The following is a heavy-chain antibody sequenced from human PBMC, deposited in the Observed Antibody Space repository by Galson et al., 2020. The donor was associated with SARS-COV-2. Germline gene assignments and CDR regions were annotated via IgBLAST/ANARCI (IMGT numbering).Heavy chain of an antibody. Sequence: GESLKISCQGSGYSFTSYWIGWVRQMPGKGLEWMGIIYPGDSDTIYNPSFQGQVTISADTSITTAYLQWSSLKASDTAMYFCARHVDLDVFDIWGQGTMVTVSS. CDR3: ARHVDLDVFDI. V-gene: IGHV5-51*01. D-gene: IGHD5-12*01. J-gene: IGHJ3*02. CDR1: GYSFTSYW. CDR2: IYPGDSDT.